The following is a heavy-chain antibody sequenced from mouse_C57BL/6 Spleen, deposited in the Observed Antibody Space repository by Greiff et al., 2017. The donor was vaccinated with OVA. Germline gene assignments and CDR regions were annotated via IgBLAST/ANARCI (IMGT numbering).Heavy chain of an antibody. V-gene: IGHV1-75*01. CDR2: IFPGSGST. D-gene: IGHD2-5*01. CDR1: GYTFTDYY. Sequence: QVQLQQSGPELVKPGASVKISCKASGYTFTDYYINWVKQRPGQGLEWIGWIFPGSGSTYYNEKFKGKATLTVDKSSSTAYMLLSSLTSEDSAVYFCARSRYSNYGWYAMDYWGQGTSVTVSS. CDR3: ARSRYSNYGWYAMDY. J-gene: IGHJ4*01.